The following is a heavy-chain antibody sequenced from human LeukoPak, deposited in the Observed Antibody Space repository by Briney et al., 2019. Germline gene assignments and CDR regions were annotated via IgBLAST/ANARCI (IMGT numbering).Heavy chain of an antibody. CDR2: IYYGGST. V-gene: IGHV4-39*07. D-gene: IGHD3-22*01. J-gene: IGHJ4*02. CDR1: GGSFSSSSYY. Sequence: SETLSLTCTVSGGSFSSSSYYWGWIRQPPGQGLEWIGSIYYGGSTYYNPSLKSRVTISVDTSKNQLSLQLSSVTAADTAMYYCARHLYESRGQTSFDYWGQGTLVTVSS. CDR3: ARHLYESRGQTSFDY.